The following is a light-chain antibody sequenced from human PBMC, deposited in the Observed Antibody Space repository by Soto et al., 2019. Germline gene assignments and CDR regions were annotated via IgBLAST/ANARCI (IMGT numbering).Light chain of an antibody. J-gene: IGKJ4*01. CDR1: QSVLYNSNNKNY. CDR3: QQYYSIPLT. CDR2: WAS. Sequence: DIVMTQSPDSLAVSLGERATINCKSSQSVLYNSNNKNYLAWYQQEPGQPPKLLIYWASTRESGVPDRFSGSGSGKDFTLTISNLQAEDVAVYYCQQYYSIPLTFGGGTKVEIK. V-gene: IGKV4-1*01.